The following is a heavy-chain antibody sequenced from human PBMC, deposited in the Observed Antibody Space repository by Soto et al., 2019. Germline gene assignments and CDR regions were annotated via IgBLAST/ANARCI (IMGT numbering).Heavy chain of an antibody. D-gene: IGHD6-13*01. V-gene: IGHV4-59*01. Sequence: LSLTCAVSVDSINYSYWSWIRQPPGKRLEWIGNIYYTGTTTYNPSLESRVTMSVDTSKNQFSLKLNSVDAADTAVYYCAKYRRTEAEGFTLDYWGRGTLVTVS. J-gene: IGHJ4*02. CDR3: AKYRRTEAEGFTLDY. CDR1: VDSINYSY. CDR2: IYYTGTT.